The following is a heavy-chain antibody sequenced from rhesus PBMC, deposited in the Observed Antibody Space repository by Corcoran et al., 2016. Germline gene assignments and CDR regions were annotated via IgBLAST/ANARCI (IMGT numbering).Heavy chain of an antibody. CDR3: TSPVRYRFDV. V-gene: IGHV4-80*01. CDR2: INGYSGST. D-gene: IGHD3-9*01. Sequence: QVQLQESGPGLVKPSETLSLTCAVSGGSFRSYWGNWIRQPPGKGLEWIGEINGYSGSTNYNPSLQSRVTISMDVSKNQFSLRLTSVTAADTAVYYCTSPVRYRFDVWGPGVLVSVSS. CDR1: GGSFRSYW. J-gene: IGHJ5-1*01.